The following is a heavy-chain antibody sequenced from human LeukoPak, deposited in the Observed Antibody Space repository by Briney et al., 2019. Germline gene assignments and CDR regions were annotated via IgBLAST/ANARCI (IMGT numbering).Heavy chain of an antibody. D-gene: IGHD5-24*01. CDR1: RFTVSSNY. V-gene: IGHV3-53*01. CDR3: ARSGEMATIMGD. CDR2: IYSGGST. Sequence: GGSLRLSCAASRFTVSSNYMSWVRQAPGKGLEWVSVIYSGGSTYYADSVKGRFTISRDNSKNTLSLQMNSLRAEDTAVYYCARSGEMATIMGDWGQGTLVTVSS. J-gene: IGHJ4*02.